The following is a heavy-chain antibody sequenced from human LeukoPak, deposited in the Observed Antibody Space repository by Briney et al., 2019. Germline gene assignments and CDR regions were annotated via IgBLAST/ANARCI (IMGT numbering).Heavy chain of an antibody. CDR1: GGSFSGYY. V-gene: IGHV4-34*01. Sequence: SETLSLTCAVYGGSFSGYYWSWIRQPPGKGLEWIGETNHSGSTNYNPSLKSRVTISVDTSKNQFSLKLSSVTAADTAVYYCARGSWGVGATRWFDPWGQGTLVTVSS. CDR2: TNHSGST. CDR3: ARGSWGVGATRWFDP. D-gene: IGHD1-26*01. J-gene: IGHJ5*02.